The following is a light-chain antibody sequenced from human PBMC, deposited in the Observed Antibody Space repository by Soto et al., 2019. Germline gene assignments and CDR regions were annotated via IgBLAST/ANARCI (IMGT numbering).Light chain of an antibody. J-gene: IGKJ1*01. Sequence: EIVMTQSPATLSVSPGKRATLSCGASESVSSNLAWYQQKPGQAPRLLFYGASTRATDIPARFSGTGSGTEFTLTISSLQSEDFAVYYCQQHSKWPRTFGQGTKVDI. CDR3: QQHSKWPRT. CDR2: GAS. CDR1: ESVSSN. V-gene: IGKV3-15*01.